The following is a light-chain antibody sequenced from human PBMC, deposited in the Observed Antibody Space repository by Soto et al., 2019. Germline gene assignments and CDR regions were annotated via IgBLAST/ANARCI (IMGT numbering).Light chain of an antibody. V-gene: IGKV1-5*01. CDR3: QQYNSYPWT. J-gene: IGKJ1*01. CDR2: DAS. Sequence: DIQMTQSPSTLSASVGDRVTITCRASQSIRSWLAWYQQKQGKAPKIXIYDASSLASGVPSRFSGSGSGTDFTLTISSLQPDDFATDYCQQYNSYPWTFGQGTQVDIK. CDR1: QSIRSW.